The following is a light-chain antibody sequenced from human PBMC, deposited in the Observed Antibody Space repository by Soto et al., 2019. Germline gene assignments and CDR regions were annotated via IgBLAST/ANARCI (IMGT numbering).Light chain of an antibody. CDR1: SRDVGGYNY. CDR2: DVS. V-gene: IGLV2-14*01. J-gene: IGLJ2*01. Sequence: QSVLTQPASVSGSPGQSITISCTGTSRDVGGYNYVSWYQQHPGKAPKLMIYDVSNRPSGVSNRFSGYKSGNTASLTISGLQAEDEADYYCSSYTSSSTPHVVFGGGTKLTVL. CDR3: SSYTSSSTPHVV.